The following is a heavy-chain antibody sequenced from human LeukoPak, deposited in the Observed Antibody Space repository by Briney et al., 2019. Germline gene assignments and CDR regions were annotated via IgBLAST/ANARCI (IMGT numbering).Heavy chain of an antibody. V-gene: IGHV4-39*01. Sequence: SETLSLTCTVSGGSISSSSYYWGWIRQPPGKGLEWIGSIYYSGSTYYNPSLKSRVTISVDTSKNQFSLKLSSVTAADTAVYYCARQSIDTEIFDYWGQGTLVTVSS. CDR1: GGSISSSSYY. CDR2: IYYSGST. D-gene: IGHD1-14*01. J-gene: IGHJ4*02. CDR3: ARQSIDTEIFDY.